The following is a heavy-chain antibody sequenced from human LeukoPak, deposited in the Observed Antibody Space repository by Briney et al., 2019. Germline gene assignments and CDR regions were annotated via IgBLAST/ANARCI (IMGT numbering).Heavy chain of an antibody. J-gene: IGHJ4*02. CDR2: IRSKAYGGTT. CDR1: GFTFDDYA. Sequence: GGSLRLSCAASGFTFDDYAMHWFRQAPGKGLEWVGFIRSKAYGGTTEYAATVKGRFTISRDDSKSSVYLQMNSLKTEDTAVYYCTREHSYYYDNSGSDYWGQGTLVTVSS. CDR3: TREHSYYYDNSGSDY. D-gene: IGHD3-22*01. V-gene: IGHV3-49*03.